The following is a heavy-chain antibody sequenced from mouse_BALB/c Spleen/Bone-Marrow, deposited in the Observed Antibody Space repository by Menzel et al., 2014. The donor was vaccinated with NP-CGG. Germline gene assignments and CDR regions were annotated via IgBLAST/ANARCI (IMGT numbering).Heavy chain of an antibody. CDR3: ARGYGNYRAWFAY. Sequence: VQLQQSGPSLVKPSQTLSLTCSVTGDSITSGYWNWIRKFPGNKLEYVGYISYSDSTYYNPSLKSRISITRDTSKNQYYLQLNSVTTEDTATYYCARGYGNYRAWFAYWGQGTLVTVSA. J-gene: IGHJ3*01. V-gene: IGHV3-8*02. CDR1: GDSITSGY. D-gene: IGHD2-1*01. CDR2: ISYSDST.